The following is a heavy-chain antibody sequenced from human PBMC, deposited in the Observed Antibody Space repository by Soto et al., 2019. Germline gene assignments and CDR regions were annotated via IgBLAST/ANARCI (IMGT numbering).Heavy chain of an antibody. Sequence: SETLSLTCTVSGGSISSGGYYWSWIRQHPGKGLEWIGYIYYSGSTYYNPSLKSRVTISVDTSKNQFSLKLSSVTAADTAVYYCARVPFYDYVLDYWGQGTLVTVSS. J-gene: IGHJ4*02. CDR2: IYYSGST. V-gene: IGHV4-31*03. D-gene: IGHD3-16*01. CDR3: ARVPFYDYVLDY. CDR1: GGSISSGGYY.